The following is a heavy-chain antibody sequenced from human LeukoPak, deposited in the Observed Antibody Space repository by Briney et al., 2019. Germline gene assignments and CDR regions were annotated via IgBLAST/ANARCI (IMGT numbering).Heavy chain of an antibody. CDR2: IHDSGST. CDR1: GDSISSGG. J-gene: IGHJ5*02. V-gene: IGHV4-30-4*07. D-gene: IGHD6-13*01. CDR3: ARVVAAAGNNWFDP. Sequence: SETLSLTCVVSGDSISSGGWIRQTPGQGLEWIAYIHDSGSTYNNPSLKSRLSISIDTSKNQFSLKLNSVSAADTAVYYCARVVAAAGNNWFDPWGQGTLVTVSS.